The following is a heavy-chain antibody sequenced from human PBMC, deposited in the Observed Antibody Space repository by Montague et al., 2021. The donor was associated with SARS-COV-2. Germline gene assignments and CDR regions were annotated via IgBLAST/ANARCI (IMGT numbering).Heavy chain of an antibody. J-gene: IGHJ6*02. Sequence: SLRLSCVASGFTFSTYAMNWVRQAPGKGLEWVAAMSYGGSNKYYADSVMGRFTISRDNSKNTLYLQMNSLRSEDTAVYYCAREITASTYAMDVWGQGTTVTVSS. CDR2: MSYGGSNK. D-gene: IGHD2-15*01. V-gene: IGHV3-30-3*01. CDR1: GFTFSTYA. CDR3: AREITASTYAMDV.